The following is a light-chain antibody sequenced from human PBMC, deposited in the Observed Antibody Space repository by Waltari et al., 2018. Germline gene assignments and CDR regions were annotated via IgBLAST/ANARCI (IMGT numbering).Light chain of an antibody. V-gene: IGLV1-44*01. CDR2: SND. Sequence: QSVLTQPPSASGAPGQRVTTPCSGSNSNIGSSTVTWYQQVPGTAPRLLIYSNDQRPSGVPDRFSGSKSGTSASLAISGLQSEDEADYYCATWDARLTNVLFGGGTKVTVL. J-gene: IGLJ3*02. CDR3: ATWDARLTNVL. CDR1: NSNIGSST.